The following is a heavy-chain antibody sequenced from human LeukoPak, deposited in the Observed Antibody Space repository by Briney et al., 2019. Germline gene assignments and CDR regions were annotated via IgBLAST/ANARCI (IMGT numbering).Heavy chain of an antibody. D-gene: IGHD3-10*01. V-gene: IGHV4-59*01. CDR1: GGSISSYY. CDR3: AREGHYYASGSGAFDI. J-gene: IGHJ3*02. Sequence: PSETLSLTCTASGGSISSYYWSWIRQPPGKGLEWIGYISDSGSTNYNSPLESRITISLDTSKNQFSLKLTSLTAADTAVYYCAREGHYYASGSGAFDIWGQGTAITVSS. CDR2: ISDSGST.